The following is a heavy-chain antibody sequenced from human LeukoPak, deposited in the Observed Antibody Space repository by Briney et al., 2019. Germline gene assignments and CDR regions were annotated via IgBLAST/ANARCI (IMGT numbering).Heavy chain of an antibody. J-gene: IGHJ5*02. CDR1: GFTFSSYG. V-gene: IGHV3-30*03. CDR2: ISYDGSNK. Sequence: GGSLRLSCAASGFTFSSYGMHWVRQAPGKGLEWVAVISYDGSNKYYADSVKGRFTISRDNSKNSLYQQMNSLRAEDTAVYYCARPGVTGWFDPWGQGTLVTVSS. CDR3: ARPGVTGWFDP. D-gene: IGHD3-10*01.